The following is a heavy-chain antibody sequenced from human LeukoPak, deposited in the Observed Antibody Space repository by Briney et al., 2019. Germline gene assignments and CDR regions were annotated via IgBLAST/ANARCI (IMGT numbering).Heavy chain of an antibody. J-gene: IGHJ6*03. CDR3: ARAPRGYCSGGSCYSGYYYYYMDV. CDR2: IYYSGST. Sequence: SQTLSLTCTVSGGSISSGDYYWSWIRQPPGKGLEWIGYIYYSGSTHYNPSLKSRVTISVDTSKNQFSLKLSSVTAADTDVYYCARAPRGYCSGGSCYSGYYYYYMDVWGKGTTVTVSS. CDR1: GGSISSGDYY. V-gene: IGHV4-30-4*08. D-gene: IGHD2-15*01.